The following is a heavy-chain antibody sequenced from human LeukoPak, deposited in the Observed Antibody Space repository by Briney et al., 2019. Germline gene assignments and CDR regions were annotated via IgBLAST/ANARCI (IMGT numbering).Heavy chain of an antibody. CDR1: GGTFNNYA. CDR2: IIPIFGSS. J-gene: IGHJ5*02. CDR3: ARVTHTELSTWFVP. Sequence: ASVKVSCKASGGTFNNYAINWVRQAPGQGLEWMGGIIPIFGSSNYAQKFQGRVTITADESTTTAYMELSSMRSEDTAVYYCARVTHTELSTWFVPWGQGTLVTVSS. D-gene: IGHD5-18*01. V-gene: IGHV1-69*01.